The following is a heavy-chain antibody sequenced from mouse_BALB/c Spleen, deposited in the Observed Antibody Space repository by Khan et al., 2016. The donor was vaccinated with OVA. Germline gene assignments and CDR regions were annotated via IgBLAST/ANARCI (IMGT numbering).Heavy chain of an antibody. J-gene: IGHJ4*01. CDR1: GYSITSDYA. V-gene: IGHV3-2*02. CDR3: AREGSRYNDSMDD. D-gene: IGHD1-3*01. CDR2: ISYSGST. Sequence: EVELVESGPGLVKPSQSLSLTCTVTGYSITSDYAWNWIRQFPGNKLEWMGYISYSGSTNYNPALKSRISINRDTSKNQFFLQLNSVTTEDTATYYCAREGSRYNDSMDDWGQGTSVTVSS.